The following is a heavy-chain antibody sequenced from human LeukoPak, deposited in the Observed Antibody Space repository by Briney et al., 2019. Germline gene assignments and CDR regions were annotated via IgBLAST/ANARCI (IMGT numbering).Heavy chain of an antibody. Sequence: GESLKISCKGSGYSFTSYWFGWVRQMPGKGLEWMGIIYPGDSYTRYSPSFQGQVTISADKSISTAYLQWSSLKASDTAMYYCARGSGSYHTAYMNWGQGSLVTVSS. CDR3: ARGSGSYHTAYMN. D-gene: IGHD1-26*01. CDR1: GYSFTSYW. V-gene: IGHV5-51*01. CDR2: IYPGDSYT. J-gene: IGHJ4*02.